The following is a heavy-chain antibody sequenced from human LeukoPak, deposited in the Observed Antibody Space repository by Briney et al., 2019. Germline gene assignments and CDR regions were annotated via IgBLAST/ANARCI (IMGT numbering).Heavy chain of an antibody. J-gene: IGHJ4*02. CDR3: ATDIVATNDY. Sequence: ASVKVSCKASGYTFTSYDINWVRQATGQGLEWMGWMNPNSGNTGYAQKLQGRVTMTRNTSISTAYMELSSLRSEDTAVYYCATDIVATNDYWGQGTLVTVSS. CDR2: MNPNSGNT. D-gene: IGHD5-12*01. V-gene: IGHV1-8*01. CDR1: GYTFTSYD.